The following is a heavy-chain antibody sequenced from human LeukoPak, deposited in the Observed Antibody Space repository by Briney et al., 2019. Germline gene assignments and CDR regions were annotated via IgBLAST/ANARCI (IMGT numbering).Heavy chain of an antibody. CDR2: IYYSGST. Sequence: SETLSLTCTVSGGSINNYYWSWIRQPPGKGLEWIRYIYYSGSTNYNPSLKSRVTISVDTSKNQFSLKLSSVTAADTAVYYCARVMTFGQWLVPQNWGQGTLVTVSS. CDR1: GGSINNYY. CDR3: ARVMTFGQWLVPQN. D-gene: IGHD6-19*01. J-gene: IGHJ4*02. V-gene: IGHV4-59*01.